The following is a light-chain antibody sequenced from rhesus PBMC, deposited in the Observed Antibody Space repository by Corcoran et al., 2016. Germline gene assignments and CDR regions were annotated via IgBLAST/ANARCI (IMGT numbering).Light chain of an antibody. CDR3: QKYERSPWT. Sequence: QVILTQSPATLSLSPGERATLSCRASQNVNNYFAWYRQKPGQPPKLLIYGGSNRAAGIPERFSGSGSGTEFTLTISSLEPEDFAVYYCQKYERSPWTFGQGTKVEVK. CDR2: GGS. V-gene: IGKV3-53*02. CDR1: QNVNNY. J-gene: IGKJ1*01.